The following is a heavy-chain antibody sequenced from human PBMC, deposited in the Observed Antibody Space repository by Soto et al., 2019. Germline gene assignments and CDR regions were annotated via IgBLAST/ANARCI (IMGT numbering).Heavy chain of an antibody. J-gene: IGHJ6*02. V-gene: IGHV6-1*01. CDR1: GDSVSSNSAA. CDR3: ARYVDIVATVPGYYYYGMDV. CDR2: TYYRSKWYN. D-gene: IGHD5-12*01. Sequence: SQTLSLTCAISGDSVSSNSAAWNWIRQSPSRGLEWLGRTYYRSKWYNDYAVSVKSRITINPDTSKNQFSLQLNSVAPEDTAVYYCARYVDIVATVPGYYYYGMDVWGQGTTVT.